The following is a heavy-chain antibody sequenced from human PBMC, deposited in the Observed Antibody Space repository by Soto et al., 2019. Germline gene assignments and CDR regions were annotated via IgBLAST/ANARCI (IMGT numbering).Heavy chain of an antibody. CDR3: LRRRDGVNDGWLRP. CDR2: MKKDGRQT. CDR1: GFTFNTYW. Sequence: EVQLVESGGTLVQPGESLGLSCAASGFTFNTYWMNWVRQSPGKGLEWVANMKKDGRQTNYLDSVRGRLTISRDNARNSLYLEMNSLSAEDKAVYYCLRRRDGVNDGWLRPWGQGTLVTV. J-gene: IGHJ5*02. V-gene: IGHV3-7*01. D-gene: IGHD1-1*01.